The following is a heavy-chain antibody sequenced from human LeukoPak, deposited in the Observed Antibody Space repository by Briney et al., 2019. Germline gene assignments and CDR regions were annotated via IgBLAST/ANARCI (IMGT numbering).Heavy chain of an antibody. CDR1: GFTVSSNY. CDR2: IYSGGST. CDR3: ARDAGIAVAGSFDY. D-gene: IGHD6-19*01. V-gene: IGHV3-66*01. Sequence: GGSLRLSCAASGFTVSSNYMSWVRQAPGKGLEWVSVIYSGGSTYYADSVKGRFAISRDNSKNTLYLQMNSLRAEDTAVYYCARDAGIAVAGSFDYWGQGTLVTVSS. J-gene: IGHJ4*02.